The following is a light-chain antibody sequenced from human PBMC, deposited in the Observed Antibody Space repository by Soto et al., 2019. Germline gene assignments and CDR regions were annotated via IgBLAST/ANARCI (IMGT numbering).Light chain of an antibody. J-gene: IGLJ1*01. CDR1: SYNIGCHS. Sequence: QSVLTQSPSASGTPGQRITISCSGSSYNIGCHSVTWYQHLPGSIPKLLIYSNTLLPLWVPDRFSGSNSGTSASLAVIGLRSEDEADYYCAVWDDSLNGYVFGTGTKVTVL. CDR3: AVWDDSLNGYV. CDR2: SNT. V-gene: IGLV1-44*01.